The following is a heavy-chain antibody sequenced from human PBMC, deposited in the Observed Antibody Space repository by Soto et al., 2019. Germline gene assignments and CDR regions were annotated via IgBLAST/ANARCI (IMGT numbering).Heavy chain of an antibody. CDR1: GGSISSSSYY. CDR2: IYYSGST. CDR3: ARHTPAISISDH. D-gene: IGHD2-15*01. J-gene: IGHJ4*02. V-gene: IGHV4-39*01. Sequence: SETLSLTCTVSGGSISSSSYYWGWIRQPPGKGLEWIGSIYYSGSTYYNPSLKSRVNKSVDTSKNQFSLKLSSVTAADTAVYYCARHTPAISISDHWGQGTLVTVSS.